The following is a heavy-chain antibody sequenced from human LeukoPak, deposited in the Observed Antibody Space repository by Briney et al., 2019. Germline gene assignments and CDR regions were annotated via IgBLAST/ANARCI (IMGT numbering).Heavy chain of an antibody. V-gene: IGHV3-53*01. D-gene: IGHD3-10*01. J-gene: IGHJ4*02. CDR1: GFTFSSYS. Sequence: GGSLRLSCAASGFTFSSYSMNWVRQAPGKGLEWVSLIFGGGGTYYPDSVKGRFTISRDNSKNTLYLQMNSLRAEDTAMYYCTRSSPNYGSGSYYNYWGQGTLVTVSP. CDR2: IFGGGGT. CDR3: TRSSPNYGSGSYYNY.